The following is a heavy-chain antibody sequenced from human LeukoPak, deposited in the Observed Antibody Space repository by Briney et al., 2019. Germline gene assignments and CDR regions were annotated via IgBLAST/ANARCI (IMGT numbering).Heavy chain of an antibody. Sequence: GGSLRLSCAASGFTFSSYWMHWVRQAPGKGLVWVSRINSDGSSISYADSVKGRFTISRDNAKNTLYLQMNSLRAEDTAVYYCAREPGPFVVVPAAMSAFDIWGQGTMVTVSS. CDR2: INSDGSSI. V-gene: IGHV3-74*01. D-gene: IGHD2-2*01. CDR3: AREPGPFVVVPAAMSAFDI. CDR1: GFTFSSYW. J-gene: IGHJ3*02.